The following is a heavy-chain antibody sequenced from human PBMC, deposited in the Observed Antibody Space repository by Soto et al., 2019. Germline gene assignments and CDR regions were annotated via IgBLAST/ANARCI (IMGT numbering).Heavy chain of an antibody. V-gene: IGHV3-7*05. CDR1: TFTFSNYW. Sequence: EVPLVESGGGLVQPGGSLRLSCAASTFTFSNYWMSWVRQAPGKGLGGVANIDQDGSAKYYVDSVKGRFTISRDNAKNLLYLQMSSLRVEDTAVYYCAREYSGYETPRENDYWGQGTLVTVSS. CDR3: AREYSGYETPRENDY. J-gene: IGHJ4*02. D-gene: IGHD5-12*01. CDR2: IDQDGSAK.